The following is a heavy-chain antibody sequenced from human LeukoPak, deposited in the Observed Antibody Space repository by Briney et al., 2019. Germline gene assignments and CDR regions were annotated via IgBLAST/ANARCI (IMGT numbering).Heavy chain of an antibody. CDR2: ITGSGGNT. CDR1: GFTFSNYA. J-gene: IGHJ4*02. V-gene: IGHV3-23*01. Sequence: GGSLRLSCGASGFTFSNYAMSWVRQAPGKGLEWVSAITGSGGNTYYADSVKGRFTISRDNSKNTVFLRMNSLRAEDTAVYYCAKWGDYDVLTGYYVSDYWGQGTLVAVSS. D-gene: IGHD3-9*01. CDR3: AKWGDYDVLTGYYVSDY.